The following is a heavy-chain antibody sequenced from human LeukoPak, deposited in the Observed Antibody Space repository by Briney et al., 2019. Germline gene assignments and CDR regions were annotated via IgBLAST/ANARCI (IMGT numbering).Heavy chain of an antibody. D-gene: IGHD6-13*01. CDR3: AKDAGIGAGGIFEY. CDR1: GFTFSSYA. CDR2: TSGTGGST. Sequence: GRSMSLSCPASGFTFSSYAMSWVRQAPGKGLEWVAATSGTGGSTYHADSVKGRFTISRDNSKNTLYLQMNSLRAEDTAVYYCAKDAGIGAGGIFEYWGQGTLVTVSS. V-gene: IGHV3-23*01. J-gene: IGHJ4*02.